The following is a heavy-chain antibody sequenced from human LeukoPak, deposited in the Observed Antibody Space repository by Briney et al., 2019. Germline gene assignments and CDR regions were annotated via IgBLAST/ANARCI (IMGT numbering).Heavy chain of an antibody. CDR3: ARVYLPGEAAAGRLDY. D-gene: IGHD6-13*01. V-gene: IGHV3-30*03. Sequence: GRSLRLSCAASGFTFSSYGMHWVRQAPGKGLEWVAVISYDGSNKYYADSVKGRFTISRDNSKNTLYLQMNSLRAEDTAVYYCARVYLPGEAAAGRLDYWGQGTLVTVSS. J-gene: IGHJ4*02. CDR1: GFTFSSYG. CDR2: ISYDGSNK.